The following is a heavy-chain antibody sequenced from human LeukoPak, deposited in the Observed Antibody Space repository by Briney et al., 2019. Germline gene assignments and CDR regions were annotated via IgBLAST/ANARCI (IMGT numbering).Heavy chain of an antibody. J-gene: IGHJ4*02. Sequence: SETLSLTCAVYGGSFSGYYWSWIRQPPGKGLEWIGEINHSGSTNYNPPLKSRVTISVDTSKNQFSLKLSSVTAADTAVYYCASGRDGYNQERDFDYWGQGTLVTVSS. CDR2: INHSGST. CDR1: GGSFSGYY. D-gene: IGHD5-12*01. V-gene: IGHV4-34*01. CDR3: ASGRDGYNQERDFDY.